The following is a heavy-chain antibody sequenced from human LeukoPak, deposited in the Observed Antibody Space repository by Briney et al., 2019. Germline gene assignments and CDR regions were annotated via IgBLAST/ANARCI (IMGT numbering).Heavy chain of an antibody. CDR3: ARDIGYYYLDV. CDR1: GGSISSSRNY. Sequence: PSETLSLTCTVSGGSISSSRNYWGRIRQPPGKGLVWNGNIYKSGGTYYNPSLKSRVTISLDTYKNQFFLSLSSVNAADTAVYYSARDIGYYYLDVWGNGTTVTVSS. CDR2: IYKSGGT. V-gene: IGHV4-39*07. J-gene: IGHJ6*03.